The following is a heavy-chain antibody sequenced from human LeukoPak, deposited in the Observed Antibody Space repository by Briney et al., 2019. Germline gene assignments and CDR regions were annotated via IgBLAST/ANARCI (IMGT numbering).Heavy chain of an antibody. J-gene: IGHJ4*02. D-gene: IGHD3-10*01. V-gene: IGHV4-39*07. CDR3: ATPNEGDSWFGAVDS. CDR2: IYFNGNT. Sequence: SETLSLTCTVYGGSVSSSGYYWGWIRQPPGKGLEWIGSIYFNGNTYYSPSLKSRVTISVDTSKNQFSLKLTSVTAADTALYYRATPNEGDSWFGAVDSWGQGILVTVSS. CDR1: GGSVSSSGYY.